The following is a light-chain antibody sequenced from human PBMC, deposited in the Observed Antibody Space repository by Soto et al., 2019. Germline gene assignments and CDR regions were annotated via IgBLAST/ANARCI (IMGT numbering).Light chain of an antibody. Sequence: QSALTQPRSVSGSPGQSVTISCTGTSSDVGGYNCVSWYQLHPGKAPKLMIYDVSERPSGVPDRFSGSKSGNTASLTISGLQAEDEADYYCCSYAGSPYVFGTGTKVTVL. J-gene: IGLJ1*01. CDR2: DVS. V-gene: IGLV2-11*01. CDR1: SSDVGGYNC. CDR3: CSYAGSPYV.